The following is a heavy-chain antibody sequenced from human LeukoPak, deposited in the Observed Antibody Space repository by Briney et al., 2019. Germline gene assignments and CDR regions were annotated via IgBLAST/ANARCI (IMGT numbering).Heavy chain of an antibody. CDR2: IIPIFGTA. CDR1: GGTFSSYA. CDR3: ARDSAKYGSGSYYRYYFDC. V-gene: IGHV1-69*13. Sequence: SVKISCKASGGTFSSYAISWVRQAPGQGLEWMGGIIPIFGTANYAQKFQGRVTITADESTCTAYMELSSLRSEDTAVYYCARDSAKYGSGSYYRYYFDCWGQGTLVTVSS. D-gene: IGHD3-10*01. J-gene: IGHJ4*02.